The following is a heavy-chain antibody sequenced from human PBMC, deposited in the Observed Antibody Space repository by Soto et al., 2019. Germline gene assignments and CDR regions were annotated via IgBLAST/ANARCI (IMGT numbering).Heavy chain of an antibody. Sequence: GGSLRLSCTASGFTFDENAMSWFRQAPGKGLEWVGFIRSTVYGETTEYAASVEGRFTISRDDSKSITYLQMNSLKTEDTAVYYCNRAYANSRYWFDPWGQGTLVTVSS. J-gene: IGHJ5*02. CDR2: IRSTVYGETT. V-gene: IGHV3-49*03. D-gene: IGHD3-22*01. CDR1: GFTFDENA. CDR3: NRAYANSRYWFDP.